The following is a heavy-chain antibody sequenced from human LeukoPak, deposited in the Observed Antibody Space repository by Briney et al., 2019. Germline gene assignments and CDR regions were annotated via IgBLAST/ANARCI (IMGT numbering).Heavy chain of an antibody. J-gene: IGHJ5*01. CDR2: INPNSGAT. V-gene: IGHV1-2*02. CDR1: GYNFIGYY. CDR3: TRVESMTLFDS. Sequence: GASVQVSCKASGYNFIGYYIRWVRQAPGQGLEWMGWINPNSGATIYAQKFQGRVTVTRDTSTSTAYMELSRLRSDDTAVYYCTRVESMTLFDSWGQGTLVTVSS.